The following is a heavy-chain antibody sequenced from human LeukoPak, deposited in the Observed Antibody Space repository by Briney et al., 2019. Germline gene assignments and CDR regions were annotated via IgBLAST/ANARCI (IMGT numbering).Heavy chain of an antibody. CDR3: ARDYCSSTSCPAAGAFDI. Sequence: WASVKVSCKASGYTFTSYGISWVRQAPGQGLEWMGWISAYNGNTNYAQKLQGRVTMTTDTSTSTAYMELRGLRSDDTAVYYCARDYCSSTSCPAAGAFDIWGQGTMVTVSS. D-gene: IGHD2-2*01. CDR2: ISAYNGNT. V-gene: IGHV1-18*01. CDR1: GYTFTSYG. J-gene: IGHJ3*02.